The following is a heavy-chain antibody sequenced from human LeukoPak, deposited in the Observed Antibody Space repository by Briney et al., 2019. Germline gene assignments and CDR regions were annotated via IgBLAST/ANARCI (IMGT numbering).Heavy chain of an antibody. CDR3: ARDIHCSTSCYNFDY. Sequence: GGSLRLSCAASGFTFSSYAMSWVRQAPGKGLEWVSAISGSGGSTYYADSVKGRFTISRDNSKNTLYLQMNSLRAEDTAVYYCARDIHCSTSCYNFDYWGQGTLVTVSS. J-gene: IGHJ4*02. CDR1: GFTFSSYA. CDR2: ISGSGGST. V-gene: IGHV3-23*01. D-gene: IGHD2-2*02.